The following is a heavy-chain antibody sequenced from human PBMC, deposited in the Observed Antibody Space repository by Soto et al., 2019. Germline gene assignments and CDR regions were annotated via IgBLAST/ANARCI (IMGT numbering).Heavy chain of an antibody. V-gene: IGHV1-46*01. D-gene: IGHD6-13*01. CDR1: GYTFTHYY. CDR3: ARDLAAGDH. CDR2: INPASGST. Sequence: QVQLVQSGAEVKKPGASVKVSCRTSGYTFTHYYIHWVRQAPGQGLEWLGIINPASGSTNYAQDFQGRVTLTMDTSTTTVYRELSGLRADDTAIFYCARDLAAGDHWGQGTLVTVSS. J-gene: IGHJ4*02.